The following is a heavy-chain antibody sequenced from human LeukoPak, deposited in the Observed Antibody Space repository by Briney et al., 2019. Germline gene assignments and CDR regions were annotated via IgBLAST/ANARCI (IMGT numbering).Heavy chain of an antibody. CDR1: GGSISSGSYY. CDR2: IYTSGST. J-gene: IGHJ3*02. Sequence: SETLALTCTVSGGSISSGSYYWSWIRQPAGKGLEWIGRIYTSGSTNYNPSLKSRVTISVDTSKNQFSLKLSSVTAADTAVYYCARRQTYYYDSSGYYYEDGAFDIWGQGTMVTVSS. D-gene: IGHD3-22*01. V-gene: IGHV4-61*02. CDR3: ARRQTYYYDSSGYYYEDGAFDI.